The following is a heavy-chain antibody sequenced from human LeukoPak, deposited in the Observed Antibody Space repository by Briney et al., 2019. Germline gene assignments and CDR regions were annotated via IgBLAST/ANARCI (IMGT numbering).Heavy chain of an antibody. CDR3: ARRYYSYHAMDV. CDR2: IYYSGTT. V-gene: IGHV4-59*01. Sequence: SETLSLTCTVSGGSIRSYYWSWIRQPPGKGLEWIGSIYYSGTTNYNPSLKSRVTISVDTSKNQFSLKLSSVTAADTAVYYCARRYYSYHAMDVWGQGTTVTVSS. J-gene: IGHJ6*02. CDR1: GGSIRSYY.